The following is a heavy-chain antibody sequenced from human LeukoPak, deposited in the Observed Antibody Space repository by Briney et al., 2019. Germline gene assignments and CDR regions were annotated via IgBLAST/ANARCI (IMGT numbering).Heavy chain of an antibody. CDR3: AKDRGAVAGSYYYGMDV. CDR1: GFTFSSYA. J-gene: IGHJ6*02. Sequence: GGSLRLSCAASGFTFSSYAMSWVRQAPGKGLEWVANIKQDGSEKYYVDSVKGRFTISRDNAKNSLYLQMNSLRAEDTAVYYCAKDRGAVAGSYYYGMDVWGQGTTVTVSS. V-gene: IGHV3-7*01. CDR2: IKQDGSEK. D-gene: IGHD6-19*01.